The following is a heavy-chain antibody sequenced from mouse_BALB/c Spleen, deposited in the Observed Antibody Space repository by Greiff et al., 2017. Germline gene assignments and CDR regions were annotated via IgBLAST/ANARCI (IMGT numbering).Heavy chain of an antibody. CDR1: GYTFTSYT. Sequence: QVQLKESAAELARPGASVKMSCKASGYTFTSYTMHWVKQRPGQGLEWIGYINPSSGYTEYNQKFKDKTTLTADKSSSTAYMQLSSLTSEDSAVYYCAREGGTPWYFDVWGAGTTVTVSS. V-gene: IGHV1-4*02. J-gene: IGHJ1*01. CDR2: INPSSGYT. D-gene: IGHD4-1*01. CDR3: AREGGTPWYFDV.